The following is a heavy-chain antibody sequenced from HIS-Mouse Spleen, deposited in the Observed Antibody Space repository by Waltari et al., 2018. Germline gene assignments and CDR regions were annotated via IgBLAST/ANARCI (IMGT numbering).Heavy chain of an antibody. D-gene: IGHD5-12*01. J-gene: IGHJ4*02. V-gene: IGHV3-74*01. CDR1: GFTFSSYW. CDR3: ARAIGGYSGPGIG. CDR2: INSDGSST. Sequence: GGSLRLSCAASGFTFSSYWMHWVRQAPGKGQVWVSRINSDGSSTSYADSVKGRFTISRDNAKNTLYLQMNSLRAEDTAVYYCARAIGGYSGPGIGWGQGTLVTVSS.